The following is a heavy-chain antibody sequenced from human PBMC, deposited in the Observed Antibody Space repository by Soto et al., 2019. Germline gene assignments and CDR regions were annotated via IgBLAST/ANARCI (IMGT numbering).Heavy chain of an antibody. V-gene: IGHV4-59*12. D-gene: IGHD3-10*01. CDR2: IYYSGST. CDR1: GGSISSYY. J-gene: IGHJ6*03. CDR3: AREGGSGSYSYYYYMDV. Sequence: PSETLSLTCTVSGGSISSYYWSWIRQPPGMGLEWIGYIYYSGSTNYNPSLKSRVTISVDTSKNQFSLKLSSVTAADTAVYYCAREGGSGSYSYYYYMDVWGKGTTVTVSS.